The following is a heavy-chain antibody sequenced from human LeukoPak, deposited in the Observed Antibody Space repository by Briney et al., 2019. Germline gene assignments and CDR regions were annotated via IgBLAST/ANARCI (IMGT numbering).Heavy chain of an antibody. Sequence: PGGSLRLSCAASGFTVSTNYMSWVRQASGKGLEWVSAISGSGGSTYYADSVKGRFTISRDNSKNTLYLQMNSLRAEDTAVYYCAKDRDYSNYELYYYYMDVWGKGTTVTVSS. CDR3: AKDRDYSNYELYYYYMDV. CDR2: ISGSGGST. V-gene: IGHV3-23*01. D-gene: IGHD4-11*01. J-gene: IGHJ6*03. CDR1: GFTVSTNY.